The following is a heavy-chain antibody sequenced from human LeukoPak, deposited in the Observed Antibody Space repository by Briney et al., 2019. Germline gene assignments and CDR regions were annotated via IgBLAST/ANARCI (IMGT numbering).Heavy chain of an antibody. Sequence: GESLKISCQGSGYTFTNYWTAWVRQMPGKGLEWMGIIYPADSDTIYSPSLQGQVTISADKSISTAYLQWSSLRASDTAIYYCARHRRDTSGYHYFDYWGQGTLVTVSS. CDR2: IYPADSDT. CDR3: ARHRRDTSGYHYFDY. V-gene: IGHV5-51*01. CDR1: GYTFTNYW. D-gene: IGHD3-22*01. J-gene: IGHJ4*02.